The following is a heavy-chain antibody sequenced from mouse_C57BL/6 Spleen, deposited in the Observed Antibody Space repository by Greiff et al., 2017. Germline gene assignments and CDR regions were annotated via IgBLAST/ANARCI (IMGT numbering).Heavy chain of an antibody. D-gene: IGHD2-4*01. CDR1: GFTFSSYG. CDR3: ARQVYYDYDEGDYYALDD. V-gene: IGHV5-6*01. CDR2: ISSGGRYT. J-gene: IGHJ4*01. Sequence: EVQLMESGGDLVKPGGSLKLSCAASGFTFSSYGMSWVRQTPDKRLEWVATISSGGRYTYYPDSVKGRYTISRNKAKNTLYLQMCSLKSEETAMYYCARQVYYDYDEGDYYALDDWGQGTSVTVSS.